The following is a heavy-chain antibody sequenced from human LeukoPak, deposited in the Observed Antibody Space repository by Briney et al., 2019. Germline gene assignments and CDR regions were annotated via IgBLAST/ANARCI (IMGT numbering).Heavy chain of an antibody. Sequence: SEALSLTCAVSGGSFSGYYWSWIRQPPGKGLEWIGEINHSGSTNYNPSLKSRVTISVDTSKNQFSPKLSSVTAADTAVYYCARGVAAAGIWFDPWGQGTLVTVSS. CDR2: INHSGST. CDR3: ARGVAAAGIWFDP. D-gene: IGHD6-13*01. CDR1: GGSFSGYY. V-gene: IGHV4-34*01. J-gene: IGHJ5*02.